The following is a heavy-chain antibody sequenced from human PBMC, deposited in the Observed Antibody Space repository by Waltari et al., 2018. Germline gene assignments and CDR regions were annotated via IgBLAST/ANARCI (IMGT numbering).Heavy chain of an antibody. V-gene: IGHV4-38-2*01. Sequence: QVQLQESGPGLVKPSEILSLTCDVSGYSISSGYHWGWIRQPPGKGLEWIGSIFRAGSSSYNPSLKSRVAISVDTSKNQLSLMLRSVTAADTAVYYCARAMSGGYYYYYMAVWGKGTTVTVSS. CDR2: IFRAGSS. D-gene: IGHD2-2*01. J-gene: IGHJ6*03. CDR1: GYSISSGYH. CDR3: ARAMSGGYYYYYMAV.